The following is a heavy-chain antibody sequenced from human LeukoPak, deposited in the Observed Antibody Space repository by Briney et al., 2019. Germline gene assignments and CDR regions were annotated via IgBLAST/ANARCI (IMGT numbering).Heavy chain of an antibody. CDR3: SCGDYAYFDY. D-gene: IGHD4-17*01. CDR1: GGSISSGGYS. J-gene: IGHJ4*02. CDR2: IYHSGST. V-gene: IGHV4-30-2*01. Sequence: RTSQTLSLTCAVSGGSISSGGYSWSWIRQPPGKGLEWIGYIYHSGSTNYNPSLKSRVTISIDKSKNQFSLKLSSVTAADTAVYYCSCGDYAYFDYWGQGTLVTVSS.